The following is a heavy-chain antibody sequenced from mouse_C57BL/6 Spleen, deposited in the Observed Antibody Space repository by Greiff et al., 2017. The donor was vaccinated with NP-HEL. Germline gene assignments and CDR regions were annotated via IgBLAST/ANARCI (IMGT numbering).Heavy chain of an antibody. J-gene: IGHJ3*01. CDR1: GFTFSDYY. CDR2: ISNGGGST. D-gene: IGHD1-1*01. Sequence: EVKLMESGGGLVQPGGSLKLSCAASGFTFSDYYMYWVRQTPEKRLEWVAYISNGGGSTYYPDTVKGRFTISRDNAKNTLYLQMSRLKSEDTAMYYCARQDYSNGFAYWGQGTLVTVSA. CDR3: ARQDYSNGFAY. V-gene: IGHV5-12*01.